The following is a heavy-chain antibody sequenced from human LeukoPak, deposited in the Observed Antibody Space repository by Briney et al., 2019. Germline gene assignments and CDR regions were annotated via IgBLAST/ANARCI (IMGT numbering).Heavy chain of an antibody. Sequence: GGSLRLSCAASGVTVSSNYMSWVRQAPGKGLEWVSVIYSGGSTYYADSVKGRFTISRDNSKNTLYLQMNSLRAEDTAVYYCAKDRGMATVTNRFDYWGQGTLVTVSS. V-gene: IGHV3-53*01. D-gene: IGHD4-17*01. CDR3: AKDRGMATVTNRFDY. J-gene: IGHJ4*02. CDR2: IYSGGST. CDR1: GVTVSSNY.